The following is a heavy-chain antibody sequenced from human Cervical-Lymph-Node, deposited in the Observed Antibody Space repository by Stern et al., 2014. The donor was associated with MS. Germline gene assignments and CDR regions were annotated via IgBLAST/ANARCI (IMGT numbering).Heavy chain of an antibody. V-gene: IGHV1-3*01. J-gene: IGHJ4*02. D-gene: IGHD6-13*01. CDR1: GYTFTDYA. CDR3: ARGGSRWSDFDY. Sequence: QVQLVQSGAEVKKPGASVKVSCEASGYTFTDYAMHWVRQAPGQRLEWMGWINPGNGNTKYSQKFQGRVTITRDTSANTAHMELSSLRSEDTAVYYYARGGSRWSDFDYWGQGTLVTVPS. CDR2: INPGNGNT.